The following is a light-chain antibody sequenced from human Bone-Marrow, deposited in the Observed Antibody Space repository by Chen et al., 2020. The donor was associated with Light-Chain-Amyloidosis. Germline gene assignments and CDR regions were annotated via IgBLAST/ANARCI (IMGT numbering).Light chain of an antibody. Sequence: SYVLTPPSSVSLAPGQTATIACGGNNIGSTSGHWYQQTPGQAPLLVVYDDSDRPSGIPERLSGSNSGNTATLTISRVEAGDEADYYWQVWDRSSDRPVFGGGTKLTVL. CDR2: DDS. CDR3: QVWDRSSDRPV. J-gene: IGLJ3*02. CDR1: NIGSTS. V-gene: IGLV3-21*02.